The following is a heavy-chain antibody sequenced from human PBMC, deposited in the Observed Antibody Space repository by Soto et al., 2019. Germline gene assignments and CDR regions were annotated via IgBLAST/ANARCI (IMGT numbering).Heavy chain of an antibody. CDR3: ARQYASRCDSFDH. Sequence: PSETLSLTCPVSGVSISSSSYYWGWIRPQPRKGVEWTGRSYYGGSTHYNPSLTRRVTTSVDTSKNHFSLKISSVTAADTPVYYCARQYASRCDSFDHWGQGTRGTVSA. V-gene: IGHV4-39*01. J-gene: IGHJ4*02. CDR1: GVSISSSSYY. CDR2: SYYGGST. D-gene: IGHD6-13*01.